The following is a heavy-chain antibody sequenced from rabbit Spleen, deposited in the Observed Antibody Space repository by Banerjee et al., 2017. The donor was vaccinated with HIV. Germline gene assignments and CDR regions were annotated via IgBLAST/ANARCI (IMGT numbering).Heavy chain of an antibody. V-gene: IGHV1S40*01. CDR2: IDSGSSGFT. Sequence: QSLEESGGGLVQPGASLTLTCTASGFSFSSSYYMCWVRQAPGKGLEWIACIDSGSSGFTYFATWAKGRFTISKTSSTTVTLQMTRLTAADTATYFCARDTGSSFSSYGMDLWGQGTLVTVS. J-gene: IGHJ6*01. CDR3: ARDTGSSFSSYGMDL. D-gene: IGHD8-1*01. CDR1: GFSFSSSYY.